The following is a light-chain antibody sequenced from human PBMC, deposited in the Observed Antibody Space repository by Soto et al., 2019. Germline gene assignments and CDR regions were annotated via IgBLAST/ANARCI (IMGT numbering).Light chain of an antibody. V-gene: IGLV1-40*01. CDR1: SSNIGAGFD. CDR3: QSYDSSLSGYV. J-gene: IGLJ1*01. CDR2: GNS. Sequence: QSVLTQPPSVSGAPGQRVTISCTGSSSNIGAGFDVHWYQQLPGTAPKVFIYGNSNRPSGVPDRFSGSKSGTSASLAITGLQAEDEADYYGQSYDSSLSGYVFGTGTK.